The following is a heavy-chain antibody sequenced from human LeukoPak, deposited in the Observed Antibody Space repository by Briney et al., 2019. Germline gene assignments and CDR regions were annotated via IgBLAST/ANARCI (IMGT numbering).Heavy chain of an antibody. J-gene: IGHJ5*02. CDR3: ARAPHRLTTSILPTWFDP. Sequence: GGSLRLSCAASGFTFSSYGMHWVRQAPGKGLEWVAVIWYDGSNKYYADSVKGRFTISRDNSKNTLYLQMNSVRAEDTAVYYCARAPHRLTTSILPTWFDPWGQGTLVTVSS. V-gene: IGHV3-33*01. CDR1: GFTFSSYG. CDR2: IWYDGSNK. D-gene: IGHD1-1*01.